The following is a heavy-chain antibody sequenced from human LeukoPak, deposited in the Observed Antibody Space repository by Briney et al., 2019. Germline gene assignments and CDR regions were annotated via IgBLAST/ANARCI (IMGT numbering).Heavy chain of an antibody. V-gene: IGHV4-61*02. CDR2: MYASGST. D-gene: IGHD4-17*01. Sequence: PSQTLSLTCTVSGDSISSGSYYWTWIRQPAGKGLEWSGRMYASGSTNYNPSLKSRVTMSLDTSQNQSPLTLTSVTAAATPVYSCARDYGPTVTTAFDPWGQGILVTVSS. CDR3: ARDYGPTVTTAFDP. J-gene: IGHJ5*02. CDR1: GDSISSGSYY.